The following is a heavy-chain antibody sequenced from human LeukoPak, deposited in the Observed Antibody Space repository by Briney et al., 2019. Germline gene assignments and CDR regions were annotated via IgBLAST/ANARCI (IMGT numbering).Heavy chain of an antibody. CDR1: GGSISSYY. CDR3: ARAHDPYSSGWYYAFDI. V-gene: IGHV4-59*12. D-gene: IGHD6-19*01. Sequence: SETLSLTCTVSGGSISSYYWSWIRQPPGKGLEWIGYIYYSGSTNYNPSLKSRVTISVDTSKNQFSLKLSSVTAADTAVYYCARAHDPYSSGWYYAFDIWGQGTMVTVSS. J-gene: IGHJ3*02. CDR2: IYYSGST.